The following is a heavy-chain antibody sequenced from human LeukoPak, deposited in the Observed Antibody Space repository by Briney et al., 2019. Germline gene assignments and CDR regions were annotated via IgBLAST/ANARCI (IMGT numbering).Heavy chain of an antibody. CDR2: IWYDGSNK. CDR3: ARDRKLEPGDYYYGMDV. CDR1: GFTFSSYG. Sequence: GRSLRHSCAASGFTFSSYGMHWVRQAPGKGLEWVAVIWYDGSNKYYADSVKGRFTISRDNSKNTLYLQMNSLRAEDTAVYYCARDRKLEPGDYYYGMDVWGQGTTVTVSS. D-gene: IGHD1-1*01. J-gene: IGHJ6*02. V-gene: IGHV3-33*01.